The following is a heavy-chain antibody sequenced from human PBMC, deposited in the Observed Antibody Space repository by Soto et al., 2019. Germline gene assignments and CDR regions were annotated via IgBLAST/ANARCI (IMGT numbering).Heavy chain of an antibody. D-gene: IGHD6-19*01. J-gene: IGHJ5*02. Sequence: GASVKVSCKASGYTFTSYAMHWVRQAPGQRLEWMGWINAGNGNTKYSQKLQGRVTITRDTSASTAYMELSSLRSGDTAVYYCARGVAGPLPWLDPWGQGTLVTVSS. V-gene: IGHV1-3*01. CDR3: ARGVAGPLPWLDP. CDR1: GYTFTSYA. CDR2: INAGNGNT.